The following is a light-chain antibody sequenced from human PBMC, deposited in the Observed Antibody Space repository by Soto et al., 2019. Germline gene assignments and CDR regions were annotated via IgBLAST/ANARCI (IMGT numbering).Light chain of an antibody. J-gene: IGKJ1*01. CDR2: GAS. CDR3: QQYEGT. Sequence: EIVLTQSPGTLSLSPGERATLSCRASQSVSSSYLAWYQQKPGQAPRLLIYGASSRATGIPDRFSGSGSGTDFTLTISRLDPEDFAVYYCQQYEGTFGQGTKVDI. CDR1: QSVSSSY. V-gene: IGKV3-20*01.